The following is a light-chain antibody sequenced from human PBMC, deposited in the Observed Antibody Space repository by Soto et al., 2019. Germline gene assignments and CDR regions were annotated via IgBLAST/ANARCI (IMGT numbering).Light chain of an antibody. Sequence: QSVLTQPPSASGSPGQSVTISCTGTSSDVGYYKYVSWYQQHPGKAPKLMIYEVSERPSGVPDRFSGSKSGNTASLTVSGLQAEDEADYYCSSYAGSNNVVFGGGTKVTVL. CDR1: SSDVGYYKY. V-gene: IGLV2-8*01. CDR3: SSYAGSNNVV. J-gene: IGLJ2*01. CDR2: EVS.